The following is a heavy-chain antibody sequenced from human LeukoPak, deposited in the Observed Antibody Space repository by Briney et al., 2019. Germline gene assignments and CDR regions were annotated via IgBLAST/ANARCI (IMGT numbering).Heavy chain of an antibody. CDR2: ISGSGGTT. V-gene: IGHV3-23*01. Sequence: PGGSLRLSCAASGFTFSSYAMSWVRQAPGKGLEWVSGISGSGGTTYYADSVQGRFTISRGNSKKTLFLQMSSLRAEDTAVYYCAKGDVVTAIFPLDYWGQGTLVIVSS. D-gene: IGHD5-12*01. CDR1: GFTFSSYA. CDR3: AKGDVVTAIFPLDY. J-gene: IGHJ4*02.